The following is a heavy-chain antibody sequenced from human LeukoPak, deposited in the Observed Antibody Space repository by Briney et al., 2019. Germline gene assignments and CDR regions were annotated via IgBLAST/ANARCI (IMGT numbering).Heavy chain of an antibody. Sequence: GESLKISCKGSGYSFTSYWIGWVRRMPGKGLEWMGIIYPGDSDTRYSPSFQGQVPISADKSISTAYLQWSSLKASDTAMYYCARSLRYFDWLLPDGDAFDIWGQGTMVTVSS. CDR2: IYPGDSDT. D-gene: IGHD3-9*01. J-gene: IGHJ3*02. CDR3: ARSLRYFDWLLPDGDAFDI. V-gene: IGHV5-51*01. CDR1: GYSFTSYW.